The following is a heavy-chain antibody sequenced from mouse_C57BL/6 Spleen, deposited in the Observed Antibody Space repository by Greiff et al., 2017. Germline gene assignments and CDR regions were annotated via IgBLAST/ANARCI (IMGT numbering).Heavy chain of an antibody. CDR3: ASVYFAYVGFAY. V-gene: IGHV1-9*01. J-gene: IGHJ3*01. Sequence: QVQLQQSGAELMKPGASVKLSCKATGYTYTGYWIEWVKPRPGHGLEWIGEMLPGRGSTNYNEKFKGKATFTADTSSNTAYMQLISLTTEDSAIYSCASVYFAYVGFAYWGQGPLVTVSA. CDR2: MLPGRGST. CDR1: GYTYTGYW. D-gene: IGHD2-2*01.